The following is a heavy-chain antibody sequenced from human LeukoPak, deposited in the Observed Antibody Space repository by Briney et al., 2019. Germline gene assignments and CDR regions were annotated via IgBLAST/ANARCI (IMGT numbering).Heavy chain of an antibody. CDR2: IYYSGST. CDR3: ARTMYEPIVVVPAAQTDY. D-gene: IGHD2-2*01. Sequence: SETLSLTCTVSGVSISSYYGSWSRQPPGKGLEGIWSIYYSGSTYYNPSLKSRVTISVDTSKNPLSLKLSSVTAADTAVYYCARTMYEPIVVVPAAQTDYWGQGTLVTVSS. CDR1: GVSISSYY. J-gene: IGHJ4*02. V-gene: IGHV4-59*05.